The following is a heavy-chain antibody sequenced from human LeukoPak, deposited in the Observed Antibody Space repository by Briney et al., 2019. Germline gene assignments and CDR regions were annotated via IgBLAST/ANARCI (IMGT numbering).Heavy chain of an antibody. V-gene: IGHV4-59*01. CDR2: IYYSGST. CDR1: GGSISSYY. CDR3: ARAGIAAAGNRWFDP. J-gene: IGHJ5*02. D-gene: IGHD6-13*01. Sequence: SETLSLTCTVSGGSISSYYWSWIRQPPGKGLEWIGYIYYSGSTNYNPSLKSRVTISVDTSKNQFSLKLSSVTAADTAVYYCARAGIAAAGNRWFDPWGQGTLITVSS.